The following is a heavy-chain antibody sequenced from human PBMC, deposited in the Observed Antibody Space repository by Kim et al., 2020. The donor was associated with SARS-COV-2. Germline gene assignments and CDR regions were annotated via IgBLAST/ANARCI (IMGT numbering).Heavy chain of an antibody. D-gene: IGHD3-10*01. CDR3: AGLWFRELFPGYYYMDV. Sequence: SVKVSCKASGGTFSSYAISWVRQAPGQGLEWMGGIIPIFGTANYAQKFQGRVTITADESTSTAYMVLSSLRSEDTAVYYCAGLWFRELFPGYYYMDVWG. CDR2: IIPIFGTA. V-gene: IGHV1-69*13. J-gene: IGHJ6*03. CDR1: GGTFSSYA.